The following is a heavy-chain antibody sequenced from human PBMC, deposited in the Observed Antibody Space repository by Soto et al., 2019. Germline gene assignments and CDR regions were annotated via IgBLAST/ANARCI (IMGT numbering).Heavy chain of an antibody. D-gene: IGHD4-17*01. Sequence: PSETLSLTCTVSGGPLSGYYWSWIRQPPGKRLEWIGYIYYTGSTNYNPSLKSRVTISVDTSKNQFSLKLSSVTAADTAVYYCARGHDYGEYIDFWGQGTRVTVS. V-gene: IGHV4-59*01. CDR3: ARGHDYGEYIDF. J-gene: IGHJ4*02. CDR2: IYYTGST. CDR1: GGPLSGYY.